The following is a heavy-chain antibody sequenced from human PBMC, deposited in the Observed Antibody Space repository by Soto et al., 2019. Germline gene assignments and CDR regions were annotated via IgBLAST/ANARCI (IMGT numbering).Heavy chain of an antibody. V-gene: IGHV3-23*01. CDR2: ISGSGGST. Sequence: GGSLRLSCTASGFTFSSYAMSWVRQAPGKGLKWVSAISGSGGSTYYADSVKGRFTISRDNSKNTLYLQMNSLRAEDTAVYYCAKVFTYDYVCDLFDYWGQGTLVTVSS. CDR1: GFTFSSYA. J-gene: IGHJ4*02. CDR3: AKVFTYDYVCDLFDY. D-gene: IGHD3-16*01.